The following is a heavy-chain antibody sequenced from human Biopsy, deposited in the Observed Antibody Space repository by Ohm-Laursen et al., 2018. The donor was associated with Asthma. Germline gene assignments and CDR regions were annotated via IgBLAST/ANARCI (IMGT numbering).Heavy chain of an antibody. D-gene: IGHD3-3*02. CDR2: IKHDGTEK. Sequence: GSLRLSCSASGFTFGDYWMSWVRQVPGKGLEWAANIKHDGTEKNHVDSLKGRFTISRDNAKNSLYLQMNSLRAEDTAVYYCARTFHFWSPYHAEHYQRWGQGTLVTVSS. CDR1: GFTFGDYW. CDR3: ARTFHFWSPYHAEHYQR. V-gene: IGHV3-7*01. J-gene: IGHJ1*01.